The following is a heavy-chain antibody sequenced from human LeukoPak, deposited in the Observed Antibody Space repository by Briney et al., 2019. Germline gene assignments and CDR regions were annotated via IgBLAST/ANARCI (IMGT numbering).Heavy chain of an antibody. V-gene: IGHV1-69*01. CDR3: ARALVTMVRGVITFDY. CDR2: IIPIFDTA. J-gene: IGHJ4*02. D-gene: IGHD3-10*01. Sequence: ASVKVSCKAYGGTFSNYAISWVRQASGQGLEWMGGIIPIFDTANYAQKFQGRVTMSADESTSTAYMELSSLRSEDTAVYYCARALVTMVRGVITFDYWGQGTLVTVSS. CDR1: GGTFSNYA.